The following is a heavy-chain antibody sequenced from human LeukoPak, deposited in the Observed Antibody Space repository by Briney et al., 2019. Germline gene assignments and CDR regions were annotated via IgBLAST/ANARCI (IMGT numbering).Heavy chain of an antibody. CDR2: TSSDLNVK. CDR1: GFTFSSYA. J-gene: IGHJ4*02. D-gene: IGHD3-10*01. V-gene: IGHV3-30*03. CDR3: AREGCYGSGSPPSLYFDY. Sequence: PGGSLRLSCAASGFTFSSYAMSWVRQAPGKGLEWVAVTSSDLNVKLYADSVKGRFTISRDNSRSTLYLQMNSLRPEDTAIYYCAREGCYGSGSPPSLYFDYWGQGTLVTVSS.